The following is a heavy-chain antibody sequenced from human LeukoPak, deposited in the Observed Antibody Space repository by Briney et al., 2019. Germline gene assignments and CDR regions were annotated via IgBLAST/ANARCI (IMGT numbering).Heavy chain of an antibody. D-gene: IGHD1-26*01. Sequence: GGSLRPSCAVSGFTFNNYAMHCVRQAPGKGLEWVSVISYDGSDKHYADSVQGRFTISRDNSKNTLYLQMNSLRAEDTAVYYWASVMYSYGPIDYWGQGTLGTVSS. CDR1: GFTFNNYA. CDR3: ASVMYSYGPIDY. CDR2: ISYDGSDK. V-gene: IGHV3-30-3*01. J-gene: IGHJ4*02.